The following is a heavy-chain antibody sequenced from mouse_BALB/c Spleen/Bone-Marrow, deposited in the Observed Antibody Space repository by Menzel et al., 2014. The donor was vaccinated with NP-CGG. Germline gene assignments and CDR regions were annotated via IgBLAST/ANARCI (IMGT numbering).Heavy chain of an antibody. CDR2: INPYNDGT. D-gene: IGHD1-1*01. V-gene: IGHV1-14*01. J-gene: IGHJ4*01. CDR3: ARSLLRADY. Sequence: EVKLQESGPELVKPGASVKMSCKASEYTFTRYVMYWVKQKPGQGLEWIGYINPYNDGTKYNEKFKGKATLTSDKSSSTAYMELSSLTSEDSAVYYCARSLLRADYWGQGTSVTVSS. CDR1: EYTFTRYV.